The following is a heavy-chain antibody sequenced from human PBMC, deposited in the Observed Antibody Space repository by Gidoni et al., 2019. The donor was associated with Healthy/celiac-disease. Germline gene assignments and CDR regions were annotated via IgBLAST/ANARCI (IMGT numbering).Heavy chain of an antibody. CDR3: ASLEGYCSSTSCPGATFDP. CDR1: GGTFSSYA. CDR2: IISILGIA. D-gene: IGHD2-2*01. Sequence: QVQLVQSGAEVKKPGSSVKVSCKASGGTFSSYANSWVRQAPGHGLDWMGRIISILGIANYAQKFQGRVTITADKATCTAYMELSSLSSDDTAVYYCASLEGYCSSTSCPGATFDPWGQGTLVTVSS. J-gene: IGHJ5*02. V-gene: IGHV1-69*04.